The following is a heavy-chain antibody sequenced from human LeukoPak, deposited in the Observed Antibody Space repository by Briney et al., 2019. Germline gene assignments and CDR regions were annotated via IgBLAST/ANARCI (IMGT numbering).Heavy chain of an antibody. CDR1: GFTFSSYS. CDR2: ISSSSSYI. J-gene: IGHJ5*02. V-gene: IGHV3-21*01. CDR3: ARSHYDFWSGYSAGFDP. Sequence: GGSLRLSCAASGFTFSSYSMNWVRRAPGKGLEWVSSISSSSSYIYYADSVKGRFTISRDNAKNSLYLQMNSLRAEDTAVYYCARSHYDFWSGYSAGFDPWGQGTLVTVSS. D-gene: IGHD3-3*01.